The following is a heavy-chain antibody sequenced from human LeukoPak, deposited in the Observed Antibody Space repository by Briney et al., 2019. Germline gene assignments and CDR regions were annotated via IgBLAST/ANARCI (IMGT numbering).Heavy chain of an antibody. J-gene: IGHJ5*02. CDR3: ARDSGGEKTYNWFDP. D-gene: IGHD3-10*01. Sequence: GASVKVSCKASGYTFSSYYMHWVRQAPGQGLEWMGIINVSGDSTSYAQKFQGRVTMTRDMSTSTVYMELSSLRSEDTAVYYCARDSGGEKTYNWFDPWGQGTLVTVSS. CDR1: GYTFSSYY. CDR2: INVSGDST. V-gene: IGHV1-46*01.